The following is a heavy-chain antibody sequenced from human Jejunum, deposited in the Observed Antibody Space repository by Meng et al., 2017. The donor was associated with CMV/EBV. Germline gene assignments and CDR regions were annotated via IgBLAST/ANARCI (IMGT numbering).Heavy chain of an antibody. CDR3: GKERTGYYIQH. Sequence: QVQLLESGGGVVQPGWCVRLFWAASGFIFSPYAIHWVRQALGKGLEWVELIAHDGSKQYYADSVNGRFTISRDSSKNTLYLQMNSLRAEDTAVYYCGKERTGYYIQHWGQGTLVTVSS. CDR1: GFIFSPYA. CDR2: IAHDGSKQ. D-gene: IGHD3/OR15-3a*01. V-gene: IGHV3-30*02. J-gene: IGHJ1*01.